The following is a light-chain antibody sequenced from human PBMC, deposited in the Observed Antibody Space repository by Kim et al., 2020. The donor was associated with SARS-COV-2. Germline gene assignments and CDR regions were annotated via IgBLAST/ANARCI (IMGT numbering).Light chain of an antibody. CDR1: QPIRNN. Sequence: STGESATLSCGASQPIRNNWLVWYQQKPGQAPRLLMYCASTRATAIPARFSGSGSGTEFTLTISSLQSEDSAIYYCQQHTNWPLTFGGGTKVDIK. J-gene: IGKJ4*01. CDR3: QQHTNWPLT. V-gene: IGKV3-15*01. CDR2: CAS.